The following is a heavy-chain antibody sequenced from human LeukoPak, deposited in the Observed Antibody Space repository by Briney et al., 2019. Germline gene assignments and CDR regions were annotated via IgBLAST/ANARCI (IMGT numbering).Heavy chain of an antibody. J-gene: IGHJ4*02. CDR2: ISSSGVNT. CDR3: AKFTYTSSSRAFDY. V-gene: IGHV3-23*01. CDR1: GFSFSSYA. D-gene: IGHD6-6*01. Sequence: GGSLRLSCAASGFSFSSYAMTWVRQAPGKGLEWVSSISSSGVNTYLADSVQSRFTISRDNSKNTLYLQMNTLRVEDTAVYFCAKFTYTSSSRAFDYWGQGTLVTVSS.